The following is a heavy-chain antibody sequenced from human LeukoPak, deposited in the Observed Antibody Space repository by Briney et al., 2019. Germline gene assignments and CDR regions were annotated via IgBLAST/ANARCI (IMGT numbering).Heavy chain of an antibody. CDR2: IYYSGNT. Sequence: SETLPITCTASGGASSKYYWSWIRQPPGKGLEWIGYIYYSGNTIYNPSLKSRVTISIDTSKNQFSLKLSSVTAADTAVYYCARRRYNYDYWGQGTLVTVSS. V-gene: IGHV4-59*01. CDR1: GGASSKYY. CDR3: ARRRYNYDY. D-gene: IGHD5-18*01. J-gene: IGHJ4*02.